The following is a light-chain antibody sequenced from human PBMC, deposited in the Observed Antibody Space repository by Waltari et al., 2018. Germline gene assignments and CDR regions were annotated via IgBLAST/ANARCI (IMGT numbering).Light chain of an antibody. CDR1: SGHSTNV. Sequence: QLVLTQSPSASASLGASVKLTCTRSSGHSTNVVAWLPQQPEKGPRFLMKVNSDGSHTKGDEIPDRFSGSSSGAERYLTISSLQSEDETDYYCQTGGHGTWVFGGGTKLTVL. V-gene: IGLV4-69*01. J-gene: IGLJ3*02. CDR3: QTGGHGTWV. CDR2: VNSDGSH.